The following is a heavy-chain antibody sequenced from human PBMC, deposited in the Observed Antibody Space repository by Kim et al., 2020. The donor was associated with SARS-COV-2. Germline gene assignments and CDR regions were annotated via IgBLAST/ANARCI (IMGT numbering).Heavy chain of an antibody. CDR1: GGTFSSYA. V-gene: IGHV1-69*13. D-gene: IGHD5-12*01. CDR2: IIPIFGTA. Sequence: SVKVSCKASGGTFSSYAISWVRQAPGQGLEWMGGIIPIFGTANYAQKFKGRVTITADESTSTAYMELSSLRSEDTAVYYCARGRRRDGYNSPPYFDYWGQGTLVTVSS. CDR3: ARGRRRDGYNSPPYFDY. J-gene: IGHJ4*02.